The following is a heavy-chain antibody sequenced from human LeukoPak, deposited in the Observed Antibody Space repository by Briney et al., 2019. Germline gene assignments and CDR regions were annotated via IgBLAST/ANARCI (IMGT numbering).Heavy chain of an antibody. V-gene: IGHV4-31*03. CDR1: GGSISSGNYY. Sequence: PSQTLSLTCTVSGGSISSGNYYWSWTRQHPGKGLEWIGNIYDGGKTYDNPSLKSRITMSIDTSKNQFSLRLRSVTAADAAIYFCARGPRSNTYYYYFYIDVWGIGTTVTVSS. J-gene: IGHJ6*03. CDR2: IYDGGKT. CDR3: ARGPRSNTYYYYFYIDV.